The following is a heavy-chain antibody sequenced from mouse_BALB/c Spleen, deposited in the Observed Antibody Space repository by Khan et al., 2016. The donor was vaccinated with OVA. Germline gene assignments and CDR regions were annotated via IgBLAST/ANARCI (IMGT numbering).Heavy chain of an antibody. Sequence: EVELVESGGDLVKPGGSLKLSCAASGFTFSSYGMSWVRQTPDKRLEWVAAISSGGTYTYSPDSLKARFTIPRDNAKNTLSLQMSSLKSEDTASYYWPRQPGYYGGSAMDFWGQGTSVTVSS. CDR3: PRQPGYYGGSAMDF. CDR1: GFTFSSYG. J-gene: IGHJ4*01. CDR2: ISSGGTYT. V-gene: IGHV5-6*01. D-gene: IGHD2-3*01.